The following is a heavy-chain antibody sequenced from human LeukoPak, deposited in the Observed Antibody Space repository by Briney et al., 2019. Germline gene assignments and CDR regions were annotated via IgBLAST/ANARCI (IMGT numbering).Heavy chain of an antibody. D-gene: IGHD4-11*01. Sequence: SETLSLTCTVSGGSISSYYWSWIRQPPGKGLEWIGYIYYSGSTNYNPSLKSRVTISVDTSKNQFSLKLSSMTAADTAVYYCARDRHDYKGTYYYYMDVWGKGTTVTVSS. CDR2: IYYSGST. CDR3: ARDRHDYKGTYYYYMDV. J-gene: IGHJ6*03. V-gene: IGHV4-59*01. CDR1: GGSISSYY.